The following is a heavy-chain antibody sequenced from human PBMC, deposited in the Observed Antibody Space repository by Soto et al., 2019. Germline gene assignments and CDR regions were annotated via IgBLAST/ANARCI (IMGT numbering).Heavy chain of an antibody. Sequence: SETLSLTCTVSGGSISSYYWSWIRQPPGKGLEWIGYIYYSGSTNYNPSLKSRVTISVDTSKNQFSLKLSSVTAADTAVYYCASSSMITFGGVIVTVFDYWGQGTLVTVSS. D-gene: IGHD3-16*02. J-gene: IGHJ4*02. CDR1: GGSISSYY. V-gene: IGHV4-59*08. CDR3: ASSSMITFGGVIVTVFDY. CDR2: IYYSGST.